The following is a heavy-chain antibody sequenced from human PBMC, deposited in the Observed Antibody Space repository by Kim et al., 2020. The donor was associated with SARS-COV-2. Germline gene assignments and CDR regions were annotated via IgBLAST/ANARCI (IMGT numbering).Heavy chain of an antibody. V-gene: IGHV3-7*01. Sequence: GGSLRLSCAASGFIFSSYWMSWVRQSPGKGLEWVANIKQDGSEKYYVDSVKGRFTISRDNAKNSRYLQMNSLRAADTAVYYCGRLYFDSSDSHNWGQGTL. J-gene: IGHJ4*02. D-gene: IGHD3-22*01. CDR3: GRLYFDSSDSHN. CDR1: GFIFSSYW. CDR2: IKQDGSEK.